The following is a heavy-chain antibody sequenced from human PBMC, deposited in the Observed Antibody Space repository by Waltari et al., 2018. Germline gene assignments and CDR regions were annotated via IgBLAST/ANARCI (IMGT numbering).Heavy chain of an antibody. V-gene: IGHV1-3*01. CDR3: ARDTQQLVPLLNY. CDR2: INAGNGNT. D-gene: IGHD6-13*01. Sequence: QVQLVQSGAEVKKPGASVKVSCKASGYPFTSYAMHWVRQAPGQRLEWMGWINAGNGNTKYSQKFQGKVTITRDTSASTAYMELSSLRSEDTAVYYCARDTQQLVPLLNYWGQGTLVTVSS. J-gene: IGHJ4*02. CDR1: GYPFTSYA.